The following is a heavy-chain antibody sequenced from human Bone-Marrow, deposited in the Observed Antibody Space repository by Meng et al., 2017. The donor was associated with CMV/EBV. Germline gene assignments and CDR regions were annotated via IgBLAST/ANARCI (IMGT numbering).Heavy chain of an antibody. J-gene: IGHJ6*02. D-gene: IGHD2-2*01. V-gene: IGHV3-7*01. CDR3: AREGRRCSSTSCFDYYYGMDV. CDR1: GFTFSSYW. CDR2: IKQDGSEK. Sequence: GESLKISCAASGFTFSSYWMSWVRQAPGKGLEWVANIKQDGSEKYYVDSVKGRFTISRDNAKNSLYLQMNSLRAEDTAVYYCAREGRRCSSTSCFDYYYGMDVWGQGTTVTVSS.